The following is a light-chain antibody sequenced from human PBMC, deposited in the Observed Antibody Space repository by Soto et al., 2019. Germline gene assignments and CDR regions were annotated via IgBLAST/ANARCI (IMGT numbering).Light chain of an antibody. CDR2: GAS. CDR3: QHYKT. J-gene: IGKJ1*01. V-gene: IGKV3-11*01. Sequence: EIVLTQSPATLSLSPGERATLSCRASQSVSSYLAWYQQKPGQAPRLLIYGASSRATGIPDRFSGSGSGTDFTLTISRLEPEDFAVYYCQHYKTFGQGTKVDIK. CDR1: QSVSSY.